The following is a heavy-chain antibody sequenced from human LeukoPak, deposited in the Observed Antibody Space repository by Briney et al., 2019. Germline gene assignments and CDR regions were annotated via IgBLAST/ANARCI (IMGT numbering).Heavy chain of an antibody. D-gene: IGHD3-16*01. CDR1: GFTFNNYW. CDR3: ASMNQDY. CDR2: ISSDGSRT. V-gene: IGHV3-74*01. J-gene: IGHJ4*02. Sequence: GGSLRLSCAASGFTFNNYWMHWVRQAPGKGLVWVSRISSDGSRTSYAGSVKGRFTLSRDNAKNMLFLQMNSLRADDTAVYYCASMNQDYWGQGNLVIVSS.